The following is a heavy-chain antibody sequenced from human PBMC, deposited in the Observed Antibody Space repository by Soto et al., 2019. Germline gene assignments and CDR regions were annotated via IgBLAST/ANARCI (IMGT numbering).Heavy chain of an antibody. CDR2: INHSGST. Sequence: SETLSLTCAVYGGSFSGYYWSWIRQPPGKGLEWIGEINHSGSTNYNPSLKSRVTISVDTSKNQFSLKLSSVTAADTAVYYCALQSIAARPYYLDYWGQGTLVTVS. CDR1: GGSFSGYY. V-gene: IGHV4-34*01. J-gene: IGHJ4*02. D-gene: IGHD6-6*01. CDR3: ALQSIAARPYYLDY.